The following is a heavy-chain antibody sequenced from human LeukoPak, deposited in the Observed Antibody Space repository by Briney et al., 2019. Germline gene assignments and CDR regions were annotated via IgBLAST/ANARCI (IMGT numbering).Heavy chain of an antibody. CDR3: ARDYDFWSGYYTGIFDY. J-gene: IGHJ4*02. Sequence: GGSLRLSCAASGFTFSSYWMNWARQAPGKGLEWVASINHNGNVNYYVDSVKGRFTISGDNAKNSLYLQMSNLRAEDTAVYYCARDYDFWSGYYTGIFDYWGQGTLVTVSS. V-gene: IGHV3-7*03. CDR1: GFTFSSYW. CDR2: INHNGNVN. D-gene: IGHD3-3*01.